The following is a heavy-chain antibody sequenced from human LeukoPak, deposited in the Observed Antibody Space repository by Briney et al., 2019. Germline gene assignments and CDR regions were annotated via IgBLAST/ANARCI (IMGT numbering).Heavy chain of an antibody. CDR1: GLTFSSYA. J-gene: IGHJ4*02. CDR3: ANDQHNWNYYFDY. V-gene: IGHV3-23*01. CDR2: ISGSGGST. Sequence: PGGSLRLSCAASGLTFSSYAMSWVRQAPGKGLEWVSAISGSGGSTYYADSVKGRFTISRDNSKNTLYLQMNSLRAEDTAVYYCANDQHNWNYYFDYWGQGTLVTVSS. D-gene: IGHD1-7*01.